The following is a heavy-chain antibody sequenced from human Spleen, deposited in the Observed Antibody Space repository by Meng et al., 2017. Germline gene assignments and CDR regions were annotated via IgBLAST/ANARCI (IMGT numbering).Heavy chain of an antibody. D-gene: IGHD3-3*01. V-gene: IGHV3-21*01. CDR3: ARDIGGSVIPRMYYDFWSGYPEGGMDV. J-gene: IGHJ6*02. CDR2: ISSSSSYI. CDR1: GFTFSSYS. Sequence: GESLKISCAASGFTFSSYSMNWVRQAPGKGLEWVSSISSSSSYIYYADSVKGRFTISRDNAKNSLYLQMNSLRAEDTAVYYCARDIGGSVIPRMYYDFWSGYPEGGMDVWGQGTTVTVSS.